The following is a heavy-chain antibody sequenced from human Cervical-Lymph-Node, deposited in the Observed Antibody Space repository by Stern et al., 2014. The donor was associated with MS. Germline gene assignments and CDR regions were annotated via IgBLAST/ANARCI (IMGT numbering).Heavy chain of an antibody. CDR2: LYWNDDK. CDR1: GFSLSTSGVG. CDR3: AHSIDYYGSGSYYNFDY. V-gene: IGHV2-5*01. J-gene: IGHJ4*02. D-gene: IGHD3-10*01. Sequence: TLRESGPTLVKPTQTLTLTCTFSGFSLSTSGVGVGWIRQPPGKALEWLALLYWNDDKRYSPSLKSRLTITKDTSKNQVVLTMTNMDPVDTATYYCAHSIDYYGSGSYYNFDYWGQGTLVTVSS.